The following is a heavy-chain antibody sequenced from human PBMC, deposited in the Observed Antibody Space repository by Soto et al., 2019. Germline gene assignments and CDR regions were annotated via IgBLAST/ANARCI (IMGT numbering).Heavy chain of an antibody. CDR1: GYCFKSYW. CDR3: ARRADLFYFDY. J-gene: IGHJ4*02. D-gene: IGHD3-10*01. V-gene: IGHV5-51*01. CDR2: IYPGDSDT. Sequence: PGESLKISCKGFGYCFKSYWIAWVRQMPGKGLEWMGIIYPGDSDTKYSPSFEGQVTISADKSTGTAYLQWSSLQASDTGLYYCARRADLFYFDYWGQGALVTVSS.